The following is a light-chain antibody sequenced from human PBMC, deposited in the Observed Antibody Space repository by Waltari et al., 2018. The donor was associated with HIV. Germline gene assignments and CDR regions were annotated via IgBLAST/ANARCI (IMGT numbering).Light chain of an antibody. V-gene: IGLV1-47*01. Sequence: QSVLTQPPSASGTPGQRVTISCSGSSPNIGSNYGYWYQQLPGTAPKLLIYRNNQRPSGVPDRFSGSKSGTSASLAISRLRSEDEADYYCAAWDDSLSGYVFGTGTKVTVL. CDR1: SPNIGSNY. J-gene: IGLJ1*01. CDR3: AAWDDSLSGYV. CDR2: RNN.